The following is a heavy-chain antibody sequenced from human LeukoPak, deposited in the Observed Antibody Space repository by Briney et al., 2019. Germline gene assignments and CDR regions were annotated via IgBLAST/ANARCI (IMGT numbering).Heavy chain of an antibody. CDR3: TRDVGSGGFDY. J-gene: IGHJ4*02. CDR1: GYSISSGYY. Sequence: PSETLSLTCTVSGYSISSGYYWGWIRQHPGKGLEWIGYIYYSGSTYYNPSLKSRVTISLDTSKRQFSLKLSSVTAADTAIYYCTRDVGSGGFDYWGQGTLVTVSS. D-gene: IGHD2-15*01. CDR2: IYYSGST. V-gene: IGHV4-38-2*02.